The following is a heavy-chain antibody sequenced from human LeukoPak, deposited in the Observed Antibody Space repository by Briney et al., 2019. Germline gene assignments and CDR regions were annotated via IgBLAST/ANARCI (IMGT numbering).Heavy chain of an antibody. D-gene: IGHD6-13*01. CDR1: GGSLRSYY. J-gene: IGHJ5*02. Sequence: PSETLSLTCTASGGSLRSYYWSWIRQPPGKGLEWIGDIHHSGSINHNRSLKSRVTISMDTSRNQFTLNLSSVTAADTAVYYCAKKFSAAAGAPSLGLYNWFDPWGQGTLVTVSS. CDR2: IHHSGSI. V-gene: IGHV4-59*08. CDR3: AKKFSAAAGAPSLGLYNWFDP.